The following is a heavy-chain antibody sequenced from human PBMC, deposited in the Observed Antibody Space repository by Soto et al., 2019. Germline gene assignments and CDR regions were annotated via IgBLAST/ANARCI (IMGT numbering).Heavy chain of an antibody. J-gene: IGHJ6*02. Sequence: GGSLRLCCAASGFTFEDSVIHFFRQAPFKCREWVSGISWNSDIRAYADSVKGRFTISRDNAKDSVYLQMSSLRAEDTALYYCAKDMAHYDFWGNNERALDVWGQGTTVTVSS. V-gene: IGHV3-9*01. D-gene: IGHD3-3*01. CDR1: GFTFEDSV. CDR2: ISWNSDIR. CDR3: AKDMAHYDFWGNNERALDV.